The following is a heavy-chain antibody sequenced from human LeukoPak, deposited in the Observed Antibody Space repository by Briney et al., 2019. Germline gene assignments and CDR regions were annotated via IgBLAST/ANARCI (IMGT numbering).Heavy chain of an antibody. CDR2: INPSGGST. D-gene: IGHD1-26*01. CDR3: ARGPPRTWGYSGSYSQDGDMDV. CDR1: GYTFTSYY. Sequence: ASVKVSCKASGYTFTSYYMHWVRQAPGQGLEWMGIINPSGGSTSYAQKFHGRVTMTRDTSTSTVYMELSSLRSEDTAVYYCARGPPRTWGYSGSYSQDGDMDVWGKGTTVTVSS. V-gene: IGHV1-46*01. J-gene: IGHJ6*03.